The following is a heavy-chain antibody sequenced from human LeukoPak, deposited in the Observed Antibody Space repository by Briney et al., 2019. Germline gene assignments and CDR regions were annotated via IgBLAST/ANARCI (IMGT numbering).Heavy chain of an antibody. D-gene: IGHD3-22*01. CDR1: GGSISSGEYY. CDR2: INYSGST. Sequence: SETLSLTCTVSGGSISSGEYYWTWIRQPPGKGLEYIGYINYSGSTYYNPSLKSRVTISIDTSKDQFSLKLSSVTAADTAVYYCARGDYYYNSSGYAAPYYFDYWGQGTLVTVSS. J-gene: IGHJ4*02. V-gene: IGHV4-30-4*01. CDR3: ARGDYYYNSSGYAAPYYFDY.